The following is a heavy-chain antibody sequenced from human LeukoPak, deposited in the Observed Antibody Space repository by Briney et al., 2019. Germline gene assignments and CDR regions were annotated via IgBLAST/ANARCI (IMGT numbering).Heavy chain of an antibody. J-gene: IGHJ3*02. CDR1: GFTFNNHY. D-gene: IGHD5-12*01. CDR3: ARDPGYVYAFDI. V-gene: IGHV3-11*04. CDR2: ISNTGNTM. Sequence: GGSLRLSCAASGFTFNNHYMSWIRQAPGKGLEWVSYISNTGNTMDYADSMKGRFTISRDNAKNSLYLQMNSLRAEDTAVYYCARDPGYVYAFDIWGQGTMVTVSS.